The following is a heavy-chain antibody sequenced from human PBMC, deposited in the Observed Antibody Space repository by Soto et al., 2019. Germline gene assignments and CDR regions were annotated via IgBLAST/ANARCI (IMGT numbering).Heavy chain of an antibody. V-gene: IGHV4-31*03. CDR3: ARGRLRLLVY. CDR2: IYYSGST. J-gene: IGHJ4*02. D-gene: IGHD3-16*01. Sequence: SETLSLTCTVSGGSISSGGYYWSWIRQHPGKGLEWIGYIYYSGSTYYNPSLKSRVTISVDTSKNQFSLKLSSVTAADTAVYYSARGRLRLLVYWGQGTLVTVSS. CDR1: GGSISSGGYY.